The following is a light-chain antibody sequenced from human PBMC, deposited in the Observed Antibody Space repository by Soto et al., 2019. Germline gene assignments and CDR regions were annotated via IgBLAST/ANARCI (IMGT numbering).Light chain of an antibody. Sequence: DIQMTQSPSSQSASVGDRVTITCRASQSINSYLNWYQQKPGKAPKLLIYAASSLQSGVPSRFSGSGSETDFTLTITSLQTDDFATYYCQQSFSTPWTFGQGTRVDI. CDR3: QQSFSTPWT. CDR1: QSINSY. V-gene: IGKV1-39*01. J-gene: IGKJ1*01. CDR2: AAS.